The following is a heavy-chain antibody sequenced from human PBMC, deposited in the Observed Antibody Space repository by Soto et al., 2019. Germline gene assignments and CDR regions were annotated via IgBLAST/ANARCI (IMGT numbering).Heavy chain of an antibody. CDR3: TTVTLVDYYSDY. CDR1: GLTVSDRY. D-gene: IGHD4-17*01. V-gene: IGHV3-72*01. CDR2: IRKKTNSYTT. Sequence: QPGGSLRLSCAASGLTVSDRYMDWVRQAPGKGLEWVGRIRKKTNSYTTEYAASVKGRFIISRDDSTNSLYLQMSSLKTEDTAVYYCTTVTLVDYYSDYWGKGTLGTVSS. J-gene: IGHJ4*02.